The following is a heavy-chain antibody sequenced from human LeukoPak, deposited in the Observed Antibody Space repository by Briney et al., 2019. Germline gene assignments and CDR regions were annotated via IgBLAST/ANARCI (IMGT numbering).Heavy chain of an antibody. Sequence: PGGSLRLSCAASGFTFSSYWMSWVRQAPGKGLEWVANIKQDGSEKYYVDSVKGRFTISRGNSKNTLYLQMNSLRAEDTAVYYCARDLQPGYYSGSYSHDYWGQGTLVTVSS. CDR3: ARDLQPGYYSGSYSHDY. CDR2: IKQDGSEK. D-gene: IGHD1-26*01. CDR1: GFTFSSYW. V-gene: IGHV3-7*01. J-gene: IGHJ4*02.